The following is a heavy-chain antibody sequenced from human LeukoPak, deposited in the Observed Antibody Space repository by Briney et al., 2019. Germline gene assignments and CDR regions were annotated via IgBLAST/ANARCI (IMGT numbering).Heavy chain of an antibody. V-gene: IGHV4-4*09. CDR1: GGSISSHY. D-gene: IGHD6-19*01. CDR3: AGYGIAVSGTEAFDI. Sequence: SETLSLTCIVSGGSISSHYWSWIRQPPGKGLEWIGYIYTSGSTKYNTSLKSRVTISVDTSKKQFSLNLSSVTAAGTAVYYCAGYGIAVSGTEAFDIWGQGTMVTVSS. J-gene: IGHJ3*02. CDR2: IYTSGST.